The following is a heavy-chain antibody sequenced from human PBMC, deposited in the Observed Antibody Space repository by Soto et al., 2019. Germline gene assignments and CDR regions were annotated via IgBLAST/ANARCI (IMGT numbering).Heavy chain of an antibody. CDR3: AHRPSYCSGGSCYSGFDY. D-gene: IGHD2-15*01. CDR1: GFSLSTSGVG. Sequence: QITLKESGPTLVKPTQTLTLTCTFSGFSLSTSGVGVGWIRQPPGKALEWLALIYWDDEKRYSPSLKSRLTITKDTPKNPVVLTMTNMDPVDTATYYCAHRPSYCSGGSCYSGFDYWGQGTLVTVSS. V-gene: IGHV2-5*02. CDR2: IYWDDEK. J-gene: IGHJ4*02.